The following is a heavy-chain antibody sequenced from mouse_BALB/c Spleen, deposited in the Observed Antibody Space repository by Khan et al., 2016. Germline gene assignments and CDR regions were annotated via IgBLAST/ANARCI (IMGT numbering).Heavy chain of an antibody. Sequence: QVQLQQSGPGLVQPSQSLSITCTVSGFSLTSYGVHWVRQSPGKGLEWLGVIWRGGSTDYNAAFMSRLSITKDNSKSQVFFKMNSLQADDTAIYYCAKNYGNYYYAMDYWGQGTSVTVSS. V-gene: IGHV2-5*01. D-gene: IGHD2-1*01. CDR3: AKNYGNYYYAMDY. J-gene: IGHJ4*01. CDR2: IWRGGST. CDR1: GFSLTSYG.